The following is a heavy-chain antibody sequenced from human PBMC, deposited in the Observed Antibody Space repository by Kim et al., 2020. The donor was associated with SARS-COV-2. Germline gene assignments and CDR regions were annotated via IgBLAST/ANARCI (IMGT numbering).Heavy chain of an antibody. CDR1: GYTFDMYA. V-gene: IGHV3-30*04. CDR3: AGDQSRFGELFPLDH. CDR2: ISYDGGDI. D-gene: IGHD3-16*01. J-gene: IGHJ4*02. Sequence: GGSLRLSCAASGYTFDMYALHWIRQAPGKGLEWVAVISYDGGDISYLASVKGRFTISRDNSKKTLFLQMNSLKPEDTAVYYCAGDQSRFGELFPLDHWGRETQVTVSS.